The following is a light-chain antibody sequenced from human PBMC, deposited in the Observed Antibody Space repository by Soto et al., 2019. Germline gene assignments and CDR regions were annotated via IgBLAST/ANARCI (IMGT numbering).Light chain of an antibody. J-gene: IGKJ1*01. CDR1: QSISSW. CDR3: QQYNSYSST. V-gene: IGKV1-5*01. Sequence: IQIAHSPSTLSASVGDRFTITCLASQSISSWLAWYQQKPGKAPKLLIYDASSLESGVPSRFSGSGSGTEFTLTISSLQPDDFATYYCQQYNSYSSTFGQGTKVDIK. CDR2: DAS.